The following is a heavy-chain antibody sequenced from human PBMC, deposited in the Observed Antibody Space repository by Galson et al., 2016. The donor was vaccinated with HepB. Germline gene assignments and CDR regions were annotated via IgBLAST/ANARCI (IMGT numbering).Heavy chain of an antibody. CDR1: GFTFSNYS. V-gene: IGHV3-48*02. Sequence: SLRLSCAASGFTFSNYSMNWVRQAPGKGLEWVSYISSSGSSIYYAGSVKGRFTVSRDNAKNSLYLQMNSLRDEDTAVYYCARRAVWFREPTQAYYYYGMDVWGQGTTVTVSS. CDR2: ISSSGSSI. CDR3: ARRAVWFREPTQAYYYYGMDV. D-gene: IGHD3-10*01. J-gene: IGHJ6*02.